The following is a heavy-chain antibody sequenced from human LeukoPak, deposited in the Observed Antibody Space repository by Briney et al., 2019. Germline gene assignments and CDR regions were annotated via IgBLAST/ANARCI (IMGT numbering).Heavy chain of an antibody. CDR3: TTIARRALYFQH. CDR1: GXTFSNAW. J-gene: IGHJ1*01. V-gene: IGHV3-15*01. D-gene: IGHD1-14*01. CDR2: IKSKTDGGTT. Sequence: GGSLRLSWAASGXTFSNAWLSWVRQAPGKGLEWVGRIKSKTDGGTTDYAAPVKGRFTISRDDSKNTLYLQMNSLKTEDTAVYYCTTIARRALYFQHWGQGTLVTVSS.